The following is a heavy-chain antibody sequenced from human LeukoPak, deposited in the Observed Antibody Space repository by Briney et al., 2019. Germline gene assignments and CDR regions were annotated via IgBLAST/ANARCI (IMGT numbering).Heavy chain of an antibody. CDR3: ASRGYDSSGYYALSD. CDR1: GFTFDDYG. CDR2: INWNGGST. J-gene: IGHJ4*02. V-gene: IGHV3-20*04. D-gene: IGHD3-22*01. Sequence: PGGSLRLSCAASGFTFDDYGMSWVRQAPGKGLEWVSGINWNGGSTGYADSVKGRFTISRDNAKNSLYLQMNSLRAEDTALYYCASRGYDSSGYYALSDWGQETLVTVSS.